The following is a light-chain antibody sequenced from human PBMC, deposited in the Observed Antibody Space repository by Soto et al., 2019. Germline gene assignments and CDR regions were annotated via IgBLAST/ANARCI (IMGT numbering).Light chain of an antibody. CDR2: GAS. Sequence: EIVLTQSPGTLSLSPGERATRSCRASQSVSNYLAWYQQKPGQAPRLLIYGASRRATVIPDRFSGSGSGTDFTRTISTLEPEDFAVYYCQQYGGSPQTFGQGTNVEIK. CDR3: QQYGGSPQT. J-gene: IGKJ1*01. V-gene: IGKV3-20*01. CDR1: QSVSNY.